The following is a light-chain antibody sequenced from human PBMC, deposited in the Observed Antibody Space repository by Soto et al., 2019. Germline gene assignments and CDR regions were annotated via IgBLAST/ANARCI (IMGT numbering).Light chain of an antibody. J-gene: IGLJ3*02. CDR2: EVT. CDR3: SSYTTSSVWM. CDR1: SNDVGGYNY. V-gene: IGLV2-14*01. Sequence: QSVLTQPASVSGSPGQSITISCTGTSNDVGGYNYVSWYQQHPGKAPKLMISEVTNRPSGVSDRFSGSKSGNTASLTISGLQAEDEADYYCSSYTTSSVWMFGGGTKLTVL.